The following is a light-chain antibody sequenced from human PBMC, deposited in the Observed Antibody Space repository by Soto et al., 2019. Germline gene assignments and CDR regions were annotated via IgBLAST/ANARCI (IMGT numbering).Light chain of an antibody. CDR1: SSDVGGYNF. Sequence: QSALTQPASVSGSPGQSITISCTGTSSDVGGYNFVSWCQQHPDKAPKLMIYDVTNRPSGVSNRFSGSKSGNTASLTISGLQAEDEADYYCSSYTSISTYVFGTGTRSPS. CDR2: DVT. V-gene: IGLV2-14*01. J-gene: IGLJ1*01. CDR3: SSYTSISTYV.